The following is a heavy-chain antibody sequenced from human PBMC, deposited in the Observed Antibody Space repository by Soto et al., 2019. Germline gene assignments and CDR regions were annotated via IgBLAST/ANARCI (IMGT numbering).Heavy chain of an antibody. CDR3: XXDGVXXXXXNDY. Sequence: EVQLVESGGGLVQPGGSLRLSCAASGFTFSSYSMNWVRQAPGKGXEWVSYISSSSSTIYYADSVKGRFTISRENAKXXXXXXXXXXXXXXXXXXXXXXDGVXXXXXNDYWGQGTLVTVSS. V-gene: IGHV3-48*01. CDR1: GFTFSSYS. J-gene: IGHJ4*02. D-gene: IGHD2-8*01. CDR2: ISSSSSTI.